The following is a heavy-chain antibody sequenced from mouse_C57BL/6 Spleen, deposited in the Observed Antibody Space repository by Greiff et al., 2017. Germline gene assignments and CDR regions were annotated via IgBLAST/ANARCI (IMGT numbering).Heavy chain of an antibody. D-gene: IGHD2-4*01. CDR2: IDPSDSYT. J-gene: IGHJ2*01. V-gene: IGHV1-59*01. Sequence: QVQLQQPGAELVRPGTSVKLSCKASGYTFTSYWMHWVKQRPGQGLEWIGVIDPSDSYTNYNQKFKGKATLTVDTSSSTAYMQLRSLTSEDSAVYYCARSDLYDYDGYWGQGTTLTVSS. CDR3: ARSDLYDYDGY. CDR1: GYTFTSYW.